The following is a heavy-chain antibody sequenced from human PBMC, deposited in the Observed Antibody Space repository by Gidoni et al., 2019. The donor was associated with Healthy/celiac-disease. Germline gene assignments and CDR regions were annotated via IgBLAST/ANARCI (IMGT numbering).Heavy chain of an antibody. D-gene: IGHD3-16*02. J-gene: IGHJ4*02. V-gene: IGHV3-23*01. Sequence: EVQLLESGGGLVQPGGSLRLACAASGFSFSRYAMSWVRQAPGKGLEWVSAISGSGGSTYYADSVAGRFTISRDNSKNTLYLQMNSLRAEDTAVYYCAKTYDYVWGSYRYKENDDEDAYYFDYWGQGTLVTVAS. CDR2: ISGSGGST. CDR1: GFSFSRYA. CDR3: AKTYDYVWGSYRYKENDDEDAYYFDY.